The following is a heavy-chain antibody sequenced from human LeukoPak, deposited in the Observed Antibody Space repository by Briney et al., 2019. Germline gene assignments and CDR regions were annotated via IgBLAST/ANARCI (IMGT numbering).Heavy chain of an antibody. Sequence: PSETLSLTCAVYGGSFSGYYWSWIRQPPGKGLEWIGEINHSRSTNYNPSLKSRVTISVDTSKNQFSLKLSSVTAADTAVYYCASQLGYCSSTSCLDYWGQGTLVTVSS. J-gene: IGHJ4*02. D-gene: IGHD2-2*01. V-gene: IGHV4-34*01. CDR1: GGSFSGYY. CDR3: ASQLGYCSSTSCLDY. CDR2: INHSRST.